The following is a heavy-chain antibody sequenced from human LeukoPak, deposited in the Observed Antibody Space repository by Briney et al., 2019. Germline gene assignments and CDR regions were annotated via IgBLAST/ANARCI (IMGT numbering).Heavy chain of an antibody. CDR2: IYYSGST. CDR1: GGSISSYY. V-gene: IGHV4-59*01. Sequence: PSETLSLTCTVSGGSISSYYWSWIRQPPGKGLEWIGYIYYSGSTNYNPSLKSRVTISADTSKNQFSLKLSSVTAADTAVYYCTRELAYCGGDCYSGAFDIWGQGAMVTVSS. CDR3: TRELAYCGGDCYSGAFDI. J-gene: IGHJ3*02. D-gene: IGHD2-21*02.